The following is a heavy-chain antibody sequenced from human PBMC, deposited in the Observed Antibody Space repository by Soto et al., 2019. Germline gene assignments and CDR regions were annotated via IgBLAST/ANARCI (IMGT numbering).Heavy chain of an antibody. CDR1: GFTFSSYA. V-gene: IGHV3-23*01. J-gene: IGHJ6*02. CDR2: IIGSGGRT. CDR3: AKDRIMGSTTFWGMDV. D-gene: IGHD3-16*01. Sequence: EVQLLESGGGLVQPGGSLRLSCAASGFTFSSYAMSWVRQAPGKGLEWVSGIIGSGGRTYYADSLKGRFTISGANSKNTLYLQMNSLSVEDTAVYYCAKDRIMGSTTFWGMDVWGQGTTVTVSS.